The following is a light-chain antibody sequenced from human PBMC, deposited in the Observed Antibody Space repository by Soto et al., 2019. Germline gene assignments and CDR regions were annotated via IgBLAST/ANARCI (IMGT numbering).Light chain of an antibody. CDR3: QTWDTGIRVV. CDR1: SGHSSYA. Sequence: QLVLTQSPSASASLGASVKLTCTLNSGHSSYAIAWHQQQPEKGPRYLMKLNSDGSHSKGDGIPDRFSGSSSEAERYLTISSLQSEDEADYYCQTWDTGIRVVFGGGTKLTVL. CDR2: LNSDGSH. V-gene: IGLV4-69*01. J-gene: IGLJ2*01.